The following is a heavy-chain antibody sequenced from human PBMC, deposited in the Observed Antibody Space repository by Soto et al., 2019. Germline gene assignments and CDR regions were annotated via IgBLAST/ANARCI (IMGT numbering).Heavy chain of an antibody. J-gene: IGHJ6*03. D-gene: IGHD3-10*01. CDR1: GGSISSSSYY. V-gene: IGHV4-39*01. CDR2: IYYSGST. CDR3: ARYGPVRDYYYMDV. Sequence: QLQLQESGPGLVKPSETLSLTCTVSGGSISSSSYYWGWIRQPPGKGLEWIGSIYYSGSTYYNPSLKSRVTISVDTSKNQFSLKLSSVTAADTAVYYCARYGPVRDYYYMDVWGKGTTVTVSS.